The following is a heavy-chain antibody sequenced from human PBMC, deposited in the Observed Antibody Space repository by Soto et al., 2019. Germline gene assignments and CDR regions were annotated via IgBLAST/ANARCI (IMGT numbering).Heavy chain of an antibody. CDR3: TRGPRSTSTGTGAF. CDR2: INGDGSST. D-gene: IGHD1-1*01. V-gene: IGHV3-74*01. J-gene: IGHJ4*02. CDR1: GFTFSMYW. Sequence: GGSLRLSCAASGFTFSMYWMHWVRQVPGKGPEWVSRINGDGSSTNYADSVKGRFTISRDNAKNTLYLQMNALRAEDTAVYYCTRGPRSTSTGTGAFWGQGTLVTVSS.